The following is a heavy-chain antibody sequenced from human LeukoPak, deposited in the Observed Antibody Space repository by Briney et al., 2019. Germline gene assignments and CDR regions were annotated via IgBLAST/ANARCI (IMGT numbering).Heavy chain of an antibody. V-gene: IGHV3-21*01. CDR3: ARDHHYDILTGYPWDYYYGMDV. J-gene: IGHJ6*04. Sequence: GGSLRLSCAASGFTFSSYSMNWVRQAPGKGLEWVSSISSSSSYMYYADSVKGRFTISRDNAKNSLYLQMNSLRAEDTAVYYCARDHHYDILTGYPWDYYYGMDVWGKGTTVTVSS. CDR2: ISSSSSYM. CDR1: GFTFSSYS. D-gene: IGHD3-9*01.